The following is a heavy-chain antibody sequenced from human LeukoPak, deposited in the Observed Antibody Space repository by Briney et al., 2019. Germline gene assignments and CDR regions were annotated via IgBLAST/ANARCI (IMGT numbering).Heavy chain of an antibody. CDR2: IYPGDSDT. Sequence: GESLKISCKGSGYSFTSYWIGWVRQMPGKGLEWMGIIYPGDSDTRYSPSFQGQVTISADKSISTAYLQWSSLKASDTAMYYCARRNYDILTGYGNAFDIWGQGTMVTVSS. J-gene: IGHJ3*02. V-gene: IGHV5-51*01. CDR3: ARRNYDILTGYGNAFDI. D-gene: IGHD3-9*01. CDR1: GYSFTSYW.